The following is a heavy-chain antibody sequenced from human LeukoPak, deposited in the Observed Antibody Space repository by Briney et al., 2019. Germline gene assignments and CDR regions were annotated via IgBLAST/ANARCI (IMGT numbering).Heavy chain of an antibody. Sequence: GGSLRLSCAASGFTFSTYAMNWVRQAPGKGLEWVSGISGGGGSTYYADSAKGRFTISIDNSKNTLYLQMNSLTVEDTAVYYCAKSPRSAADNWFDPWGQGTLVTVSS. V-gene: IGHV3-23*01. J-gene: IGHJ5*02. D-gene: IGHD6-13*01. CDR3: AKSPRSAADNWFDP. CDR1: GFTFSTYA. CDR2: ISGGGGST.